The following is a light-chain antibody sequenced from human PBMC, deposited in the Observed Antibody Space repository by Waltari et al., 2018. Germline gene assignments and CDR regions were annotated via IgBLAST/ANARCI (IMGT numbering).Light chain of an antibody. CDR1: RGQADYV. CDR3: QTWATVIVV. V-gene: IGLV4-69*01. J-gene: IGLJ3*02. Sequence: VVTQSPSASASLGASVTLTFTLSRGQADYVIACTQQQPQKSPKYLMKVYSNGVERKGDGIPDRFSGSSSGAERYLVISGLQSDDEADYYCQTWATVIVVFGGGTKLTVL. CDR2: VYSNGVE.